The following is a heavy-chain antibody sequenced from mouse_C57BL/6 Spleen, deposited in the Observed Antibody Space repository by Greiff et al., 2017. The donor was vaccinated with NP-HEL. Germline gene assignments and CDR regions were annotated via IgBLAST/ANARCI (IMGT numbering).Heavy chain of an antibody. D-gene: IGHD4-1*01. V-gene: IGHV1-54*01. CDR2: INPGSGGT. J-gene: IGHJ1*03. CDR3: ARRARWDVQWYFDV. Sequence: VQLQQSGAELVRPGTSVKVSCKASGYAFTNYLIEWVKQRPGQGLEWIGVINPGSGGTNYNEKFKGKATLTADKSSSTAYMQLSSLTSEDSAVYVCARRARWDVQWYFDVWGTGTTVTVSS. CDR1: GYAFTNYL.